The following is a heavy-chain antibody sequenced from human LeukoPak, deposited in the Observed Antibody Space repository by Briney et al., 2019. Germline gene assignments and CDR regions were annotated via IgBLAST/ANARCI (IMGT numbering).Heavy chain of an antibody. D-gene: IGHD3-9*01. CDR3: AREGDYDILTGYWFDP. J-gene: IGHJ5*02. V-gene: IGHV1-69*13. CDR1: GGTFSSYA. Sequence: GASVKVSCKASGGTFSSYAISWVRQAPGQGLEWMGGIIPIFGTANYAQKFQGRVTITADESTSTAYKELSSLRSEDTAVYYCAREGDYDILTGYWFDPWGQGTLVTVSS. CDR2: IIPIFGTA.